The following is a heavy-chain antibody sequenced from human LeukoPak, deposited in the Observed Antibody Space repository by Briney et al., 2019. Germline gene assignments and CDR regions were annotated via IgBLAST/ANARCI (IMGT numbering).Heavy chain of an antibody. CDR1: GGSVSSGSYY. CDR2: IYYSGST. J-gene: IGHJ4*02. D-gene: IGHD6-6*01. CDR3: ARASIAARVLDY. Sequence: SQTLPLTCTVSGGSVSSGSYYWGWIRQPPGKGLEWIGYIYYSGSTNYNPSLKSRVTISVDTSKNQFSLKLSSVTAADTAVYYCARASIAARVLDYWGQGTLVTVSS. V-gene: IGHV4-61*01.